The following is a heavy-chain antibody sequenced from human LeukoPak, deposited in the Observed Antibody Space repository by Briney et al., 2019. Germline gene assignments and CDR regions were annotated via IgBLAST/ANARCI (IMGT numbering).Heavy chain of an antibody. D-gene: IGHD6-13*01. V-gene: IGHV3-48*03. CDR2: ISDHGKSR. Sequence: GGSLRLSCAASGFTFSNYEMNWVRQTPGKGLEWVSYISDHGKSRNYVDSVKGRFTISRDNAKNSLYLQMSSLRVEDTAVYFCARARIAAPLLDYWGQGTLVTASS. CDR3: ARARIAAPLLDY. J-gene: IGHJ4*02. CDR1: GFTFSNYE.